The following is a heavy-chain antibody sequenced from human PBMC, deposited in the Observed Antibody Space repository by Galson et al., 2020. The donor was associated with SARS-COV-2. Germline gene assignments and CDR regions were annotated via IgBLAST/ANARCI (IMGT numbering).Heavy chain of an antibody. CDR3: ARDSYGMDV. V-gene: IGHV3-30*03. J-gene: IGHJ6*02. Sequence: GGSLRLSCTTSGFTFRNYHMNWVRQAPGKGLEWVALISHDGRKIYYVDSVKGRFTISRDNSKNTLYLQMNSLRVDDTAVYYCARDSYGMDVWGQGTTVTVS. CDR1: GFTFRNYH. CDR2: ISHDGRKI.